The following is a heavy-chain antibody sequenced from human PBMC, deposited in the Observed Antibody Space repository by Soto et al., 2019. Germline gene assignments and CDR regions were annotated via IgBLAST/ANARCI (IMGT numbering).Heavy chain of an antibody. J-gene: IGHJ4*01. V-gene: IGHV6-1*01. Sequence: QVQMQQSGPGLVKPSQTLSLTCAITVDSVSSNSAVWSWVRQSPSRGLAWLGRTYYRSKWYYEYAVSVRSRITITPDTSKNQYSLQLNSVNPEETAVYFCARGEQYSGRNCDFWGQGSLVTATS. CDR2: TYYRSKWYY. CDR3: ARGEQYSGRNCDF. CDR1: VDSVSSNSAV. D-gene: IGHD1-26*01.